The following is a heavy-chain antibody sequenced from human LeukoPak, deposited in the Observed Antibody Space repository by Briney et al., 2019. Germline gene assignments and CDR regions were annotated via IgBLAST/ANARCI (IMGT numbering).Heavy chain of an antibody. V-gene: IGHV4-4*07. CDR3: ARDLLYSSSSDGQGY. CDR1: GGSVSSYY. Sequence: SETLSLTCTVSGGSVSSYYWSWIRQPAGKGLEWIGRIHTSGSANYNPSLKSRVTMSVDTSKNQFSLKLSSVTAADTAVYYCARDLLYSSSSDGQGYWGQGTLVTVSS. CDR2: IHTSGSA. D-gene: IGHD6-6*01. J-gene: IGHJ4*02.